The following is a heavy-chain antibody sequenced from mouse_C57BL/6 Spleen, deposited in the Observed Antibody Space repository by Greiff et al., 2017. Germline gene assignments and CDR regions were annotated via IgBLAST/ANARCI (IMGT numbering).Heavy chain of an antibody. V-gene: IGHV2-3*01. CDR1: GFSLTSYG. CDR3: AKRGGNWYFDV. D-gene: IGHD1-1*02. J-gene: IGHJ1*03. CDR2: IWGDGST. Sequence: VKLMESGPGLVAPSQSLSITCTVSGFSLTSYGVSWVRQPPGKGLEWLGVIWGDGSTNYHSALVSRLSISKDNAKSPVFLKLNSLQTDDTATYYCAKRGGNWYFDVWGTGTTVTVSS.